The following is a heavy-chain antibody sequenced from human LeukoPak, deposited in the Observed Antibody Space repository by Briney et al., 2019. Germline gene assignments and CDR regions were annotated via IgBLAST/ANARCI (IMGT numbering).Heavy chain of an antibody. V-gene: IGHV4-39*01. CDR1: GGSISRGGSY. J-gene: IGHJ4*02. D-gene: IGHD1-1*01. Sequence: PSETLSLTCTVSGGSISRGGSYWGWLRQPAGKGLEYIGNIYYSGTTHYTPSLKSRVTVSVDTSKNQFSLKVSSVTAADTAVYYCAGHGSGTMFDYWGQGTLVTVSS. CDR2: IYYSGTT. CDR3: AGHGSGTMFDY.